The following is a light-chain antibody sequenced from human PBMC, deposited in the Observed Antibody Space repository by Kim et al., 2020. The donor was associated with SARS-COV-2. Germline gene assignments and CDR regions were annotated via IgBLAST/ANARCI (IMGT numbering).Light chain of an antibody. J-gene: IGLJ3*02. CDR1: SSNVGGYKY. Sequence: GRSVTTSCTGTSSNVGGYKYVSWYQQHPGKAPKLIIYEVSKRPSGVPHRFSGSKSGNTASLTVSGLQAEDEADYYCGSYGGSNNLVFGGGTKVSVL. CDR2: EVS. CDR3: GSYGGSNNLV. V-gene: IGLV2-8*01.